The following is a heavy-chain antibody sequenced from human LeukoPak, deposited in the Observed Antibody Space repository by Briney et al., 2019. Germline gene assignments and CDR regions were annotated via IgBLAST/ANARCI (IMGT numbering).Heavy chain of an antibody. J-gene: IGHJ6*02. V-gene: IGHV4-39*01. Sequence: PSETLSLTCTVSGGSISSSSYYWGWIRQPPGKGLEWIGSIYYSGSTYYNPSLKSRVTISVDTSKNQFSLELSSVTAADTAVYYCARHGRFLEWTRSYYYGMDVWGQGTTVTVSS. D-gene: IGHD3-3*01. CDR3: ARHGRFLEWTRSYYYGMDV. CDR1: GGSISSSSYY. CDR2: IYYSGST.